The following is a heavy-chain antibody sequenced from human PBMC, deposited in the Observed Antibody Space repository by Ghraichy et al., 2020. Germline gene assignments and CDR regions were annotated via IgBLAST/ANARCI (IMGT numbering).Heavy chain of an antibody. D-gene: IGHD6-6*01. CDR1: GFTFSSYS. CDR3: ARDLEDYSSSSGSDY. Sequence: GGSLRLSCAASGFTFSSYSMNWVRQAPGKGLEWVSSISSSSSYIYYADSVKGRFTISRDNAKNSLYLQMNSLRAEDTAVYYCARDLEDYSSSSGSDYWGQGTLVTVSS. V-gene: IGHV3-21*01. J-gene: IGHJ4*02. CDR2: ISSSSSYI.